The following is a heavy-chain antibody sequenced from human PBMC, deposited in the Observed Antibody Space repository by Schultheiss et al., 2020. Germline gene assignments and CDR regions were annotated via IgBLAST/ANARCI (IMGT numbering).Heavy chain of an antibody. D-gene: IGHD3-10*01. CDR2: IYYSGST. CDR3: ARDRFYGSFPLDV. CDR1: GGSISSGGYY. J-gene: IGHJ6*02. V-gene: IGHV4-61*08. Sequence: SASLSLTCTVSGGSISSGGYYWSWIRQPPGKGLEWIGYIYYSGSTNYNPSLKSRVTISVDTSKNQFSLKLSSVTAADTAVYYCARDRFYGSFPLDVWGQGTPVTFSS.